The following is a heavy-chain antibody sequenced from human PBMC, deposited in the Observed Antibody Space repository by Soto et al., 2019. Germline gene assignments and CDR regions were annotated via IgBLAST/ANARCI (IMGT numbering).Heavy chain of an antibody. Sequence: GGSLRLSCAASGFTFSSYGMHWVRQAPGKGLEWVAVIWYDGSNKYYADSVKGRFTISRDNSKNTLYLQMNSLRAEDTAVYYCARVYGYCSGGSCYSNDAFDIWGQGTMVTVSS. J-gene: IGHJ3*02. CDR2: IWYDGSNK. V-gene: IGHV3-33*01. D-gene: IGHD2-15*01. CDR3: ARVYGYCSGGSCYSNDAFDI. CDR1: GFTFSSYG.